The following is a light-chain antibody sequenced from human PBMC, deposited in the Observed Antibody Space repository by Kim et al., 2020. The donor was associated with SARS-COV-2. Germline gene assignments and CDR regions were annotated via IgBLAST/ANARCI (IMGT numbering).Light chain of an antibody. CDR2: RNS. V-gene: IGLV3-19*01. CDR3: NSRDSSGNHYV. CDR1: SLRNYY. J-gene: IGLJ1*01. Sequence: SSELTQDPAVSVALGQTVRITCQGDSLRNYYASWYRQKPGQAPVLVIYRNSDRPSGIPDRFSGSSSGNTASLTITGAQAEDEADYYCNSRDSSGNHYVFGTGTKVTVL.